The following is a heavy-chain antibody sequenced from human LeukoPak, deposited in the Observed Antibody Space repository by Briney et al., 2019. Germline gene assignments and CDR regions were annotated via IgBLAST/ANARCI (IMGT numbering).Heavy chain of an antibody. Sequence: GGSLRLSCAASGFTFSSYAMSWVRQAPGKGLEWVSAISGSGGSTCYADSVKGRFTISRDNSKNTLYLQMNSLRAEDTAVYYCAKPARGSGSYPTFDYWGQGTLVTVSS. J-gene: IGHJ4*02. D-gene: IGHD3-10*01. V-gene: IGHV3-23*01. CDR3: AKPARGSGSYPTFDY. CDR1: GFTFSSYA. CDR2: ISGSGGST.